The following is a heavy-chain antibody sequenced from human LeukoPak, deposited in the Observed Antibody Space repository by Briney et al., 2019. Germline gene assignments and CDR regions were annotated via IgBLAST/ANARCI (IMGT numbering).Heavy chain of an antibody. CDR3: ARDSFAGYDSSGYSSYDY. CDR1: GFSFSDYS. D-gene: IGHD3-22*01. CDR2: ISSYSTYI. J-gene: IGHJ4*02. V-gene: IGHV3-21*01. Sequence: PGGSLRLSCAASGFSFSDYSMNWVRQAPGRGLEWVSFISSYSTYIYYADSLKGRFTISGDNAKNSLYLQMNSLRAEDTAVYYCARDSFAGYDSSGYSSYDYWGQGTLVTVSS.